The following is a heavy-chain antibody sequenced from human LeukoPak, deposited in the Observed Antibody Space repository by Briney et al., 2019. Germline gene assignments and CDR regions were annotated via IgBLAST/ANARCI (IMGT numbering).Heavy chain of an antibody. D-gene: IGHD5-24*01. CDR2: IFSGGGT. CDR3: ARDKYGYNTPIDY. CDR1: GFTVSSSY. J-gene: IGHJ4*02. V-gene: IGHV3-66*01. Sequence: GGSLRLSCAASGFTVSSSYMNWVRQAPGKGLEWVSLIFSGGGTYYADSVKGRFTISRDNSKNTLFLQMNSLRAEDTAVYYCARDKYGYNTPIDYWGQGTLVTVSS.